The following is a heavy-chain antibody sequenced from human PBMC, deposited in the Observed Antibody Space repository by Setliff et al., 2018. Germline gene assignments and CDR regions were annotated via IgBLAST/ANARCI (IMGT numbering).Heavy chain of an antibody. V-gene: IGHV4-34*01. Sequence: SETLSLTCGVSGGGGSFSAYYWSWIRQPPGKGLEWIGEISPGGSTIYNPSLRSRVTMSVDTAKNRFSLNLTSVTAADTATYYCARDRSYYASGSFTKWFDYWGQGALVTVSS. CDR3: ARDRSYYASGSFTKWFDY. CDR2: ISPGGST. J-gene: IGHJ4*02. D-gene: IGHD3-10*01. CDR1: GGGGSFSAYY.